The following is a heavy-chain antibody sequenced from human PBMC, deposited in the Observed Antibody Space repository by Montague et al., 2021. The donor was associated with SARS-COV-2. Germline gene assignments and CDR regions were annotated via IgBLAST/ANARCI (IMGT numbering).Heavy chain of an antibody. CDR1: GFTFSSYG. V-gene: IGHV3-30*18. CDR2: ISYDGSNK. D-gene: IGHD2-2*01. J-gene: IGHJ6*02. Sequence: SLRLSCAASGFTFSSYGIHWVRQAPGKGLEWVAVISYDGSNKHYADSVKGRFTISRDNSKSTLYLQMNSLRAEDTAVYYCAKDQGDCSSSRCFRGWTYYYYGMDVWGQGTTVTVSS. CDR3: AKDQGDCSSSRCFRGWTYYYYGMDV.